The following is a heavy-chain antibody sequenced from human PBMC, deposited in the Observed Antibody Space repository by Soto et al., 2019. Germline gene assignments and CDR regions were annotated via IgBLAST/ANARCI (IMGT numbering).Heavy chain of an antibody. D-gene: IGHD1-20*01. CDR3: ARGITGTPRYGMDV. J-gene: IGHJ6*04. CDR2: INPNGGGT. CDR1: GYTFTGYY. Sequence: QVQLVQSGAEVKKPGASVKVSCKASGYTFTGYYMHWGRQAPGQGLEWMGWINPNGGGTNYAQKFQGWVTMTRDTSISTAYMELSRLRSDDTAVYYCARGITGTPRYGMDVWGKGTTVTFSS. V-gene: IGHV1-2*04.